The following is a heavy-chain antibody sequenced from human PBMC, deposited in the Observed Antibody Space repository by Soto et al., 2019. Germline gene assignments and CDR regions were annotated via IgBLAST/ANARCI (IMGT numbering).Heavy chain of an antibody. CDR1: GFTFSSYG. J-gene: IGHJ6*02. D-gene: IGHD2-8*01. V-gene: IGHV3-30*18. Sequence: GWSLRLSCAASGFTFSSYGMHWVRHSPGKGLEWVAVISYDGSNKYYADSVKGRFTISRDNSKNTLYLQMNSLRAEDTAVYYCAKARLMGYYYPYGMEVWGQGTTVTVSS. CDR3: AKARLMGYYYPYGMEV. CDR2: ISYDGSNK.